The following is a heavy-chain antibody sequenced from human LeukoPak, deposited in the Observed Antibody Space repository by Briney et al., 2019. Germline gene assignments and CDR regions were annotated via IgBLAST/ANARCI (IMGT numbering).Heavy chain of an antibody. J-gene: IGHJ4*02. CDR2: VYYSGRA. Sequence: SETLSLTCTVSGNSVSTNNSYWGWIRQPPGKGLEWLGNVYYSGRANYSPSLKSRVTMSVDTSKNRFSLKMTSVTAADTAVYFCARLRKGRYFDYFFEYWGQGTLVTVSS. V-gene: IGHV4-39*02. CDR3: ARLRKGRYFDYFFEY. D-gene: IGHD3-9*01. CDR1: GNSVSTNNSY.